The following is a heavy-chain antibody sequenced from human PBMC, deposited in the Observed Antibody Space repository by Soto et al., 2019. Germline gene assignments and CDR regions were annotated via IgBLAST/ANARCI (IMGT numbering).Heavy chain of an antibody. CDR1: GFTFSDYS. Sequence: PGGSLRLSCAASGFTFSDYSMNWIRQTPGKGLEWVSYISSSGSYTNYGDSVKGRFTISRDNAKKSLYLQIMNLRAEDTAVYYCVNQHFDHWGQGTLVTVSS. CDR2: ISSSGSYT. V-gene: IGHV3-11*06. D-gene: IGHD2-2*01. J-gene: IGHJ4*02. CDR3: VNQHFDH.